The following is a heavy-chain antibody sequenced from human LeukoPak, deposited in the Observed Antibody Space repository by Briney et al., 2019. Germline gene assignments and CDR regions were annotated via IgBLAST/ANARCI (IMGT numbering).Heavy chain of an antibody. Sequence: GGSLRLSRAASGFIFRSYWMSWVRQAPGKGLEWVANIKEDGSDKYFVDSVKGRFTISRDNAENSLFLEMNSLRPDDTAVYYCARDVALYENYWGVDSWGQGTLVTVSS. D-gene: IGHD7-27*01. CDR3: ARDVALYENYWGVDS. V-gene: IGHV3-7*01. CDR2: IKEDGSDK. CDR1: GFIFRSYW. J-gene: IGHJ4*02.